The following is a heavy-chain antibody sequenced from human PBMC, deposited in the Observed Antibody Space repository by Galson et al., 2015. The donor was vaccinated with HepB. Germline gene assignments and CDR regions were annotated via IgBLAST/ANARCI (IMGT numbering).Heavy chain of an antibody. Sequence: SLRLSCAASGFTFSSYGMHWVRQAPGKGLEWVAVISYDGSNKYYADSVKGRFTISRDNSKNTLYLQMNSLRAEDTAVYYCAKSGASAQGFDYWGQGTLVTVSS. CDR2: ISYDGSNK. CDR1: GFTFSSYG. V-gene: IGHV3-30*18. D-gene: IGHD1-1*01. J-gene: IGHJ4*02. CDR3: AKSGASAQGFDY.